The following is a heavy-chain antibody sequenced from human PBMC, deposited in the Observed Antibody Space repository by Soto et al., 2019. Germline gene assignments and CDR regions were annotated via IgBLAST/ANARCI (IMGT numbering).Heavy chain of an antibody. CDR2: INPNSGGT. D-gene: IGHD6-13*01. CDR3: ASSSSHAVDT. J-gene: IGHJ3*02. CDR1: GYSFTDHH. V-gene: IGHV1-2*02. Sequence: ASVKVSCKASGYSFTDHHIHWVRQAPGQGLEWMGWINPNSGGTNYAQKFQGRVTMTRDTSISTAYMELSRLRSDETAVYYCASSSSHAVDTWCQRTRVTVS.